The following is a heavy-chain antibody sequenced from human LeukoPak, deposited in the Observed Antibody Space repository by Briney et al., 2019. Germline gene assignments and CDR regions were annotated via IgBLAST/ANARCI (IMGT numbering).Heavy chain of an antibody. Sequence: ASVKVSCKASGYTFTSYYMHWVRQPPGPGLERMGIINPSGGSTTYAQKFQGRVTMTRETSTSTDYMELSSLRSEDTAVYYCARAELYYDFWSGYYFEPLNNWFDPWGQGTLVTVSS. CDR1: GYTFTSYY. CDR2: INPSGGST. V-gene: IGHV1-46*03. D-gene: IGHD3-3*01. J-gene: IGHJ5*02. CDR3: ARAELYYDFWSGYYFEPLNNWFDP.